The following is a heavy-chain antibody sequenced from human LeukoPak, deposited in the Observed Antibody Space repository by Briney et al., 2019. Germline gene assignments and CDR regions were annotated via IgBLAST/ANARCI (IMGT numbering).Heavy chain of an antibody. V-gene: IGHV3-33*01. Sequence: GGSLRLSCAASGLTFNNYGMHWVRQAPGKGLEWVAVIWYDGSNKYYADSVKGRFTISRDSSKNTLYLQMNSLRAEDTAVYYCARRFSYGLDCWGQGILVTVSS. CDR1: GLTFNNYG. CDR3: ARRFSYGLDC. J-gene: IGHJ4*02. D-gene: IGHD5-18*01. CDR2: IWYDGSNK.